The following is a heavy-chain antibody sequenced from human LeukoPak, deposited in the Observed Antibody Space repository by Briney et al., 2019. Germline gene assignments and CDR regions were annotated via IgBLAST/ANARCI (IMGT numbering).Heavy chain of an antibody. CDR1: GYTFTSYG. V-gene: IGHV1-18*01. D-gene: IGHD3-10*01. J-gene: IGHJ6*03. CDR3: ARCMVRGVCYMDV. Sequence: ASVKVSCKASGYTFTSYGISWVRQAPGQGLEWMGWISAYNGNTNYAQKFQGRVTITTDESTSTAYMELSSLRSEDTAVYYCARCMVRGVCYMDVWGKGTTVTVSS. CDR2: ISAYNGNT.